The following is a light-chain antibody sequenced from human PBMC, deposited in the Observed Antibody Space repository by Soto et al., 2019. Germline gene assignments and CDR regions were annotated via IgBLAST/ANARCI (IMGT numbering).Light chain of an antibody. CDR2: AAS. CDR3: QQLNSYPLT. Sequence: DNQSNQSPSVLSASVEDRVTIPCRASQGISSYLAWYQQIPGKAPKLLIYAASTLQSGVPSRFSGSGSGTEFTLTISSLQPEDFTTYYCQQLNSYPLTLGGGTKVDIK. J-gene: IGKJ4*01. CDR1: QGISSY. V-gene: IGKV1-9*01.